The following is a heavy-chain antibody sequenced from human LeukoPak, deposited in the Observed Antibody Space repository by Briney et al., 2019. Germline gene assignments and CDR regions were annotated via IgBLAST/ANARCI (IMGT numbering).Heavy chain of an antibody. V-gene: IGHV1-18*01. CDR2: ISASKGNT. CDR1: GYTFTKYG. Sequence: ASVKVSCKASGYTFTKYGISWVRQAPGEGLEWMGWISASKGNTNYAQKLQGRVTMTTDTSTSTAYMELRSLRSDDTAVCYCARGVASSGWSDYWGQGTLVTVSS. J-gene: IGHJ4*02. CDR3: ARGVASSGWSDY. D-gene: IGHD6-19*01.